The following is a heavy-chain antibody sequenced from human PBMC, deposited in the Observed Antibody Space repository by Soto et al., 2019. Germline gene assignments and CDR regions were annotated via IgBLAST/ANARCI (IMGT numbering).Heavy chain of an antibody. Sequence: EVQLLESGGGLVQPGGSLRLSCAASGFTFSSYAMRWVRQAPGKGLEWVSAISGSGGSTYYADSVKGRFTISRDNSKNPLYLQMNSLRAEDTAVYYCARRGSGSYYDYWGQGTLGTVSS. CDR3: ARRGSGSYYDY. CDR2: ISGSGGST. J-gene: IGHJ4*02. D-gene: IGHD1-26*01. CDR1: GFTFSSYA. V-gene: IGHV3-23*01.